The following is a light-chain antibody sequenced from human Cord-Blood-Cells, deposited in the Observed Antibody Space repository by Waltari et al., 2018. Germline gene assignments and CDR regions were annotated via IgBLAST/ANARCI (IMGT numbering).Light chain of an antibody. Sequence: QSALTQPASVSGSPGQSITISCTGTSSDVGGYNHVSWYQQHPGKAPKRMIYDVSNRPSGVSNRFSGSKSGNTASLTISGLQAEDEADYYCSSYTSSSLVVFGGGTKLTVL. J-gene: IGLJ2*01. CDR3: SSYTSSSLVV. V-gene: IGLV2-14*01. CDR1: SSDVGGYNH. CDR2: DVS.